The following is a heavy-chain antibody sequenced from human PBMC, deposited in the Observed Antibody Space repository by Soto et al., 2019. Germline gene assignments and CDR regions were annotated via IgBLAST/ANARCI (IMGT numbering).Heavy chain of an antibody. J-gene: IGHJ6*03. D-gene: IGHD2-2*01. CDR3: AKSRSLCSSTSCYPYYMDV. CDR2: ISSSGGRT. CDR1: GFTFSSYA. Sequence: EVQLLESGGGLVQPGGSLRLSCAASGFTFSSYAMSWVRQAPGKGLEWVSAISSSGGRTYYADSVKGRFTISRDNSKNTQYLQMTRLRAEDTAVYYCAKSRSLCSSTSCYPYYMDVWGTGNTVTVSS. V-gene: IGHV3-23*01.